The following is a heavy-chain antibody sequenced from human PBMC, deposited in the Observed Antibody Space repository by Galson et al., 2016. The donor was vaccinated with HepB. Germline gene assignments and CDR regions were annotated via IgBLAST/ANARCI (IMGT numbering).Heavy chain of an antibody. Sequence: TLSLTCTVSGGSISSGGYYWAWIRQPAGKGLEWIGRIYTSGTTNYSPSLKSRVTISVDTSKNQFSLNLSSVTAADTAVYYCARGDLGHTILGVWGKGATVTVSS. CDR2: IYTSGTT. CDR1: GGSISSGGYY. J-gene: IGHJ6*04. CDR3: ARGDLGHTILGV. V-gene: IGHV4-61*02. D-gene: IGHD3-3*01.